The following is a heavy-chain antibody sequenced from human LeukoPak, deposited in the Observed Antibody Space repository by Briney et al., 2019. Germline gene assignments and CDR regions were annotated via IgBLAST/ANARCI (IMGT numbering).Heavy chain of an antibody. CDR3: ARGSYGDPRNGPKY. J-gene: IGHJ4*02. D-gene: IGHD4-17*01. V-gene: IGHV3-30-3*01. CDR2: ISYDGSNK. Sequence: TGRSLRLSCAASGFTFSSYAMHWVRQAPGKGLEWVAVISYDGSNKYYADSVKGRFTISRDNSKNTLYLQMNSLRVEDTAVYYCARGSYGDPRNGPKYWGQGTLVTVSS. CDR1: GFTFSSYA.